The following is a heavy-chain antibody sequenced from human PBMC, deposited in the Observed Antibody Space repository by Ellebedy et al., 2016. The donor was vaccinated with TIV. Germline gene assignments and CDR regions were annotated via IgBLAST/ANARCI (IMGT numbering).Heavy chain of an antibody. V-gene: IGHV3-23*01. CDR1: GFTFSTYA. Sequence: GESLKISCVGSGFTFSTYAMAWVRQTPGKGLEWVSGTYGGGGTKYYADSVKGRFTISRDNSKNTLYLQMNSLRAEDTAIYYCAKDQIGGDGRWVFDSWGQGTVVTVSS. CDR2: TYGGGGTK. J-gene: IGHJ3*01. CDR3: AKDQIGGDGRWVFDS. D-gene: IGHD3-16*01.